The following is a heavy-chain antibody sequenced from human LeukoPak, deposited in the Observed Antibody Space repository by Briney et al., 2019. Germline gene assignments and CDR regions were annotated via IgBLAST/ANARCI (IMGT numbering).Heavy chain of an antibody. J-gene: IGHJ4*02. CDR3: AKDYTAMARGMEY. Sequence: GGSLRLSCAASGFTFDDYAMHWVRQAPGKGLEWVSGISWNSGSIGYADSVKGRFTISRDNAKNSLYLQMNSLRAEDTALYYCAKDYTAMARGMEYWGQGTLVTVSS. CDR1: GFTFDDYA. CDR2: ISWNSGSI. D-gene: IGHD5-18*01. V-gene: IGHV3-9*01.